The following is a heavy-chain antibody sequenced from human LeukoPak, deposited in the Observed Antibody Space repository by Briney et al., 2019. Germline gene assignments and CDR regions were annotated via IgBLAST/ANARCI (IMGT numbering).Heavy chain of an antibody. CDR3: ARGYDTLTGYSRVEFDY. V-gene: IGHV1-8*01. Sequence: ASVKVSCKASGYTFTSYDINWVRQATGQGLEWMGWMNPNSGNTGYAQEFQGRVTMTRNTSISTAYMELSSLRSEDTAVYYCARGYDTLTGYSRVEFDYWGQGTLVTVSS. CDR1: GYTFTSYD. CDR2: MNPNSGNT. J-gene: IGHJ4*02. D-gene: IGHD3-9*01.